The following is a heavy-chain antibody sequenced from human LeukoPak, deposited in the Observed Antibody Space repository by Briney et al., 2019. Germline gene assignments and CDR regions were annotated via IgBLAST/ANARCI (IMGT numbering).Heavy chain of an antibody. J-gene: IGHJ4*02. Sequence: SETLSLTCTVSGGSISSYYWSWIRQPPGKGLEWIGYIYYSGSTNYNPSLKSRVTISVDTPKNQFSLKLSSVTAADTAVYYCARESPSQYYYDSSGYYGSFDYWGQGTLVTVSS. CDR2: IYYSGST. V-gene: IGHV4-59*01. D-gene: IGHD3-22*01. CDR3: ARESPSQYYYDSSGYYGSFDY. CDR1: GGSISSYY.